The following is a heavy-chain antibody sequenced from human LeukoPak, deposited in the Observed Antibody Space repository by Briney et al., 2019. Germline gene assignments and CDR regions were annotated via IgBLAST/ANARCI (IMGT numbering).Heavy chain of an antibody. CDR2: ISWSSGSI. Sequence: GRSLRLSCAASGFTFDDYAMHWVRQAPGKGLEWVSGISWSSGSIGYADSVKGRFTISRDNAKNSLYLQMNSLRAEDTALYYCAKDIKGAVAGKGYYYYGMDVWGQGTTVTVSS. CDR1: GFTFDDYA. V-gene: IGHV3-9*01. CDR3: AKDIKGAVAGKGYYYYGMDV. D-gene: IGHD6-19*01. J-gene: IGHJ6*02.